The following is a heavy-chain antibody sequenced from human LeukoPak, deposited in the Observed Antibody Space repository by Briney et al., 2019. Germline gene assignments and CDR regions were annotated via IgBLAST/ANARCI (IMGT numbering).Heavy chain of an antibody. CDR1: GYTFTSYD. CDR2: LNPNSGNT. Sequence: ASVKVSFKASGYTFTSYDINWVRQATGQGLEWMGWLNPNSGNTGYAQKFQGRVSITRNTSITTAYMDLSSLRSEDTAVYYCATEGQGLDAFDIWGQGTMVTVSS. CDR3: ATEGQGLDAFDI. J-gene: IGHJ3*02. V-gene: IGHV1-8*03.